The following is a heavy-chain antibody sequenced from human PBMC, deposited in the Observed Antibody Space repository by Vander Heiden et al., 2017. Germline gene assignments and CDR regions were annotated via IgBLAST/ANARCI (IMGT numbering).Heavy chain of an antibody. CDR3: ARDLVPIAESFSYDGLDV. Sequence: QVQLVQSAAEGREPGASVKVFCKAAGYTFTTYHMRWVRQAPGQGLEWMEMITPSGLSTSNEQKFQGRVTLTRDTSTTTVYMELSSLSSEDTAVYYCARDLVPIAESFSYDGLDVWGQGTTVTVSS. CDR1: GYTFTTYH. J-gene: IGHJ6*02. D-gene: IGHD2-2*01. CDR2: ITPSGLST. V-gene: IGHV1-46*01.